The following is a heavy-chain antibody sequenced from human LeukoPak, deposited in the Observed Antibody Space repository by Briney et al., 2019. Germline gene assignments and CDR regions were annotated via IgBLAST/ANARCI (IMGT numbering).Heavy chain of an antibody. V-gene: IGHV4-34*01. D-gene: IGHD3-10*01. CDR1: GGSLSDYH. CDR3: ARGRVIADY. Sequence: PSETLSLTCAVYGGSLSDYHWSWIRQPPGKGLEWIGEVNHSGTTNYNPSLKSRVTISVDTSKNQFSLRLNSLTAADTAVYYCARGRVIADYWGQGTLLTVSS. J-gene: IGHJ4*02. CDR2: VNHSGTT.